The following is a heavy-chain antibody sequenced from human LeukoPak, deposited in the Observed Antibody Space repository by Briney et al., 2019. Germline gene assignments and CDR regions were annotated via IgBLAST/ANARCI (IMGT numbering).Heavy chain of an antibody. V-gene: IGHV1-2*06. CDR2: INPNSGGT. D-gene: IGHD6-19*01. CDR1: GYTFTGYY. CDR3: AREYSSGIPEY. J-gene: IGHJ4*02. Sequence: ASVKVSCKASGYTFTGYYMHWVRQAPGQGLEWMGRINPNSGGTNYAQKFQGRVTMTRDTSISTAYMELSRVRSDDTAVYYCAREYSSGIPEYWGQGTLVTVSS.